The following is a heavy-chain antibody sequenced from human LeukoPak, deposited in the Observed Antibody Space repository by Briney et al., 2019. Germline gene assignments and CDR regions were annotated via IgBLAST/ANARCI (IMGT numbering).Heavy chain of an antibody. CDR3: ARPPGLAGHYSYYYGVDV. V-gene: IGHV3-66*04. D-gene: IGHD6-19*01. CDR2: IYSGGNT. Sequence: GGSLILSCAASGFTVSNSYINWVRQAPGKGPEWVSIIYSGGNTYYADSVRGRFIISRDNSENTVYLQMNSLRAEDTAVYFCARPPGLAGHYSYYYGVDVWGQGTTVTVSS. J-gene: IGHJ6*02. CDR1: GFTVSNSY.